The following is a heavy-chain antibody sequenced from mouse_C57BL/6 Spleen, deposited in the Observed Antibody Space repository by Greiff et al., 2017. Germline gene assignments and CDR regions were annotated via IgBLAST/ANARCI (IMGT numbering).Heavy chain of an antibody. CDR3: ARGDSNYVHYYAMDY. D-gene: IGHD2-5*01. J-gene: IGHJ4*01. V-gene: IGHV1-19*01. Sequence: VQLQQSGPVLVKPGASVKMSCKASGYTFTDYYMNWVKQSHGKSLEWIGVINPYNGGTSYNQKFKGKATLTVDKSASTAYMELNSLTSEDSAVYYCARGDSNYVHYYAMDYWGQGTSVTVAS. CDR2: INPYNGGT. CDR1: GYTFTDYY.